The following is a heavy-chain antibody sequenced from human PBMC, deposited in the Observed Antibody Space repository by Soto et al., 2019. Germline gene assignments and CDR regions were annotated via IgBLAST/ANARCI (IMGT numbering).Heavy chain of an antibody. CDR3: ARVPCNYAFWSGYYCNWFDP. CDR2: IYCIGST. J-gene: IGHJ5*02. D-gene: IGHD3-3*01. V-gene: IGHV4-31*03. Sequence: PSETLSLTCTVSGGSISSGGYYWSWIRQHPGKGLEWIGYIYCIGSTYYNPCLKSRVTISVYTSKNQVSLKLRSVTAADRAVYYYARVPCNYAFWSGYYCNWFDPWGQGTLVTV. CDR1: GGSISSGGYY.